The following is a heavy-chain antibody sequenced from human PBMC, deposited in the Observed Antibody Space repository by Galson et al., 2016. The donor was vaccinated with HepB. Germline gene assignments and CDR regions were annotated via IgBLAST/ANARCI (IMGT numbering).Heavy chain of an antibody. V-gene: IGHV3-30*18. CDR2: MSPDGGHK. Sequence: SLRLSCAASRFTFSSYGMHWVRQAPGQGLEWVAVMSPDGGHKYYADYVKGRLTMSRDNSKNTLFLQMNSLRAEDTAVYYCAKDPEFWREYWVDWGQGTLVTVSS. D-gene: IGHD3-3*01. CDR1: RFTFSSYG. J-gene: IGHJ4*02. CDR3: AKDPEFWREYWVD.